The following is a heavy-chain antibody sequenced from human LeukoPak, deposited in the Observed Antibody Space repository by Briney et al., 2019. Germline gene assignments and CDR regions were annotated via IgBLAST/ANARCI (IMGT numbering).Heavy chain of an antibody. CDR2: IWYDGTNK. CDR1: GFTFSSFG. V-gene: IGHV3-33*01. Sequence: GGSLRLSCAASGFTFSSFGMHWVRQAPGKGLEWVAVIWYDGTNKYYADSVRGRFTISRDNSNNTLYLQMNSLRAEDTAVYYCARDGSGYEIDYWGQGTLVTVSS. D-gene: IGHD5-12*01. CDR3: ARDGSGYEIDY. J-gene: IGHJ4*02.